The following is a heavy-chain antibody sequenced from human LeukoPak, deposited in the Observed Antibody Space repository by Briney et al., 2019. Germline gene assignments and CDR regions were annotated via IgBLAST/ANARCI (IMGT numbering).Heavy chain of an antibody. CDR2: ISAYNGNT. V-gene: IGHV1-18*01. CDR1: GYTFTSYG. Sequence: ASVKVSCKASGYTFTSYGISWVRQAPGQGLEWMGWISAYNGNTNYAQKLQGRVTMTTDTSTSTAYMELRSLRSDDTAVYYCARGLVWYYDSSGYYYDYWGQGTLVTVSS. D-gene: IGHD3-22*01. CDR3: ARGLVWYYDSSGYYYDY. J-gene: IGHJ4*02.